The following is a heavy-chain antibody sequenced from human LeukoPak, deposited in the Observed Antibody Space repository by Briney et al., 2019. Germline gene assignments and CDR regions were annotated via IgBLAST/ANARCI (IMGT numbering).Heavy chain of an antibody. D-gene: IGHD6-13*01. CDR2: ISWNSGNI. CDR1: GVTLDDYA. CDR3: AKDLKSWYHYYAMDV. Sequence: GRSLRLSCAASGVTLDDYAMHWVRQAPGRGLEWVTGISWNSGNIGYADSVKGRFTISRDNAKNSLYLQMNSLRAEDTALYYCAKDLKSWYHYYAMDVWGQGTTVTVSS. J-gene: IGHJ6*02. V-gene: IGHV3-9*01.